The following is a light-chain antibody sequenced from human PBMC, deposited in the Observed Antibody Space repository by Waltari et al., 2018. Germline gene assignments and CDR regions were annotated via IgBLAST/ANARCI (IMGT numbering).Light chain of an antibody. CDR1: SGSFSSTSY. CDR2: KPN. CDR3: LVYMGSGIWV. V-gene: IGLV8-61*01. J-gene: IGLJ3*02. Sequence: QTVVTQEPSLSVSPGGTVTLTCALSSGSFSSTSYVSWYQQSPGQTPRTLVYKPNPRSNGVPDRFSGSILGSEAALTITGAQADDESNYYCLVYMGSGIWVFGGGTKLTV.